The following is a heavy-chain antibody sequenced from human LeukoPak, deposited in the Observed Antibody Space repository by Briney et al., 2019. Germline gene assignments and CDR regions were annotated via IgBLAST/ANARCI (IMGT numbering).Heavy chain of an antibody. V-gene: IGHV1-18*01. CDR1: GGTFSSYG. Sequence: ASVKVSCKASGGTFSSYGISWVRQAPGQGLEWMGWISAYNGNTNYAQKLQGRVTMTTDTSTSTAYMELRSLRSDDTAVYYCAAVGATTGYYYMDVWGKGTTVTVSS. D-gene: IGHD1-26*01. CDR3: AAVGATTGYYYMDV. J-gene: IGHJ6*03. CDR2: ISAYNGNT.